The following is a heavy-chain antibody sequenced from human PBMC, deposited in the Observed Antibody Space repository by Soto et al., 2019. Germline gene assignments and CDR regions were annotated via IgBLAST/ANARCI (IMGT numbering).Heavy chain of an antibody. V-gene: IGHV4-4*02. D-gene: IGHD1-26*01. CDR1: GDSISSNNW. J-gene: IGHJ4*02. CDR2: IYHSGSA. Sequence: PSETLSLTCAVSGDSISSNNWWSWVRQPPGKGLEWIGEIYHSGSANYNPSLKSRVTISVDKSKNQFSLKLSSVTAADTAVYYCARLRYSGSYFFDFWGQGTLVT. CDR3: ARLRYSGSYFFDF.